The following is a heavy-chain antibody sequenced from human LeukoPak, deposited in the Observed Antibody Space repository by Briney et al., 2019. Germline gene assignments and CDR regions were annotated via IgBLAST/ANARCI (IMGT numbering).Heavy chain of an antibody. Sequence: GGSLRLSCTASGISFSTYAMSWVRQTPGKGLEWVSAISGSGRSPYYADSVKGHFTISRDNSKNTLYLQMNSLRAEDTAVYYCARSRRGIAGSEGIRLYYFGSWGQGTLVTVSS. CDR1: GISFSTYA. J-gene: IGHJ4*02. CDR2: ISGSGRSP. V-gene: IGHV3-23*01. CDR3: ARSRRGIAGSEGIRLYYFGS. D-gene: IGHD6-13*01.